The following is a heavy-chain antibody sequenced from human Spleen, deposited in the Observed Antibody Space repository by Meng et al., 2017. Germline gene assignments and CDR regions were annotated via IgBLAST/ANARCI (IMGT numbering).Heavy chain of an antibody. D-gene: IGHD6-13*01. CDR2: INHSGST. CDR1: GGSFSGYY. CDR3: ARVCPVDSSSPSPGWFDP. Sequence: QLQLQQGGAGLLKPSETLSLTCAGYGGSFSGYYWSWIRQPPGKGLEWIGEINHSGSTNYNPSLKSRVTISVDTSKNQFSLKLSSVTAADTAVYYCARVCPVDSSSPSPGWFDPWGQGTLVTVSS. V-gene: IGHV4-34*01. J-gene: IGHJ5*02.